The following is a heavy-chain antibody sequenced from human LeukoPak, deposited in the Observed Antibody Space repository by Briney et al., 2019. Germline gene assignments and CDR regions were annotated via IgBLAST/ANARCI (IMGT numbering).Heavy chain of an antibody. V-gene: IGHV3-21*01. CDR2: ISSSSSYV. CDR3: ARRGEGSSDY. CDR1: GFTFSTYS. Sequence: GGSLRLSCAASGFTFSTYSMNWVRQAPGKGLEWVSSISSSSSYVYYADSVKGRFTISRDNAKSSLYLQMNSLRAEDTAVYYCARRGEGSSDYWGQGTLVTVSS. J-gene: IGHJ4*02. D-gene: IGHD6-6*01.